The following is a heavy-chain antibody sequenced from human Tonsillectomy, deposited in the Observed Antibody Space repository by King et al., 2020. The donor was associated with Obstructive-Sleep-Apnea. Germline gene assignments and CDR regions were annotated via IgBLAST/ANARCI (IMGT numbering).Heavy chain of an antibody. V-gene: IGHV1-2*02. CDR3: ARDLIRYCSGGSCYTQGWFDP. CDR2: INPNSGGT. D-gene: IGHD2-15*01. CDR1: GYTFTGYY. J-gene: IGHJ5*02. Sequence: QLVQSGAEVKKPGASVKVSCKASGYTFTGYYMHWVRQAPGQGLEWMGWINPNSGGTNYAQKFQGRVTMTRDTSISTAYMELSRLRSDDTAVYYCARDLIRYCSGGSCYTQGWFDPWGQGTLVTVSS.